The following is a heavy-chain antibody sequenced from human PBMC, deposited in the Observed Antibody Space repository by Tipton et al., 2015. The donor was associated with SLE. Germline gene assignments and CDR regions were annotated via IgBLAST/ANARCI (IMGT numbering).Heavy chain of an antibody. J-gene: IGHJ3*01. CDR3: ARRHNSGYYWYGPFDV. D-gene: IGHD3-22*01. V-gene: IGHV4-59*08. Sequence: TLSLTCTVSGGSISTYYWSWVRQPPGKGLEWIEYVYYSGTTNYNPSLKSRVTISVDTSKNQFSLKLSSVTAADTAVYYCARRHNSGYYWYGPFDVWGQGTMVTVSS. CDR2: VYYSGTT. CDR1: GGSISTYY.